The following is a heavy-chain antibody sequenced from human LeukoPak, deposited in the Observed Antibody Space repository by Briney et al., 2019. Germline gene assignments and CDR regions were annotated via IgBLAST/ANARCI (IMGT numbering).Heavy chain of an antibody. J-gene: IGHJ4*02. CDR2: ISAYNGNT. V-gene: IGHV1-18*01. CDR3: AREGGGYNLDY. Sequence: ASVKVSCKASGYTFTSYAMHSVRQAPGQRLEWMGWISAYNGNTNYAQKLRGRVTMTTDTSTSTAYMELRSLRSDDTAVYYCAREGGGYNLDYWGQGTLVTVSS. D-gene: IGHD5-24*01. CDR1: GYTFTSYA.